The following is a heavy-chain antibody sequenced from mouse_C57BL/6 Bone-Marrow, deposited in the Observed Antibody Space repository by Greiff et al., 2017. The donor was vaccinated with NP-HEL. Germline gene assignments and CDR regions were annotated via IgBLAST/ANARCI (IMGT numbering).Heavy chain of an antibody. J-gene: IGHJ2*01. CDR2: IYPGDGDT. V-gene: IGHV1-82*01. Sequence: VQLQQSGPELVKPGASVKISCKASGYAFSSSWMNWVKQRPGKGLEWIGRIYPGDGDTNYNGKFKGKATLTADKSSSTASMQLSILTSEDSAVSFCARYGLYGNGNYWGQGTTLTVSS. D-gene: IGHD2-10*02. CDR3: ARYGLYGNGNY. CDR1: GYAFSSSW.